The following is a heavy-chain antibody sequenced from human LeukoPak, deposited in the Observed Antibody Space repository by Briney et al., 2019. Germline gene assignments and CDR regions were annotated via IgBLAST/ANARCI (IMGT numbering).Heavy chain of an antibody. CDR1: GYTFTSYD. CDR3: ARGRTDIAAAGPAYYYYYMDV. Sequence: ASVKVSCKASGYTFTSYDINWVRQATGQGLEWMGWMNPNSGNTGYAQKFQGRVTITRNTSISTAYMELSSLRSEDTAVYYCARGRTDIAAAGPAYYYYYMDVWGKGTTVTVSS. CDR2: MNPNSGNT. J-gene: IGHJ6*03. D-gene: IGHD6-13*01. V-gene: IGHV1-8*01.